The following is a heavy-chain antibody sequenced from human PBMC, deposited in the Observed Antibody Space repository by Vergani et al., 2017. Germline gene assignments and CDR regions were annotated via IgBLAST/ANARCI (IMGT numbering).Heavy chain of an antibody. J-gene: IGHJ5*02. V-gene: IGHV4-34*01. Sequence: QVQLQQWGAGLLKPSETLSLTCAVYGGSFSGYYWSWIRQPPGKGLEWIGEINHSGSTNYNPSLKSRVTISVDTSKNQFSLKLSSVTAADTAVYYCAGGGRLYGSGRPSRRGWFDPWGQGTLVTVSS. CDR1: GGSFSGYY. D-gene: IGHD3-10*01. CDR3: AGGGRLYGSGRPSRRGWFDP. CDR2: INHSGST.